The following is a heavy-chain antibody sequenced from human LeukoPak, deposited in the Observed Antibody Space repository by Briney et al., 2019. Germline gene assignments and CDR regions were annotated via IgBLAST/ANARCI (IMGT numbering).Heavy chain of an antibody. V-gene: IGHV3-11*01. CDR3: ARGYYDSSGYYRYDAFDI. D-gene: IGHD3-22*01. Sequence: GGCLRLSCAASGFTFSDYYMSWMRQAPGKGLEWVSYISSSGSTIYYADSVKGRFTISRDNAKNSLYLQMNSLGAEDTAVYYCARGYYDSSGYYRYDAFDIWGQGTMVTVSS. CDR1: GFTFSDYY. J-gene: IGHJ3*02. CDR2: ISSSGSTI.